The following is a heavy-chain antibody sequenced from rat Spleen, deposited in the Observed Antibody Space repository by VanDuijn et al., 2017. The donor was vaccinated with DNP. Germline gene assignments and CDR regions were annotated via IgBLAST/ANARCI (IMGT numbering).Heavy chain of an antibody. V-gene: IGHV1-43*01. CDR1: GYSLTSYY. J-gene: IGHJ2*01. CDR3: ARCPLYYDSGYYFDY. CDR2: INTGSGGT. D-gene: IGHD1-1*01. Sequence: QVQLQQSGAELAKPGSSVKISCKASGYSLTSYYIGWIKQTAGQGLEYIGYINTGSGGTGYNEKFRGKATLTVDKSSSTAFMQLSRLTPDDCAFYYCARCPLYYDSGYYFDYWGQGVMVTVSS.